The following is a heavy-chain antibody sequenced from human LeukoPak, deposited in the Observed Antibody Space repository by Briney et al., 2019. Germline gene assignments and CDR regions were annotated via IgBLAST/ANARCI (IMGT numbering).Heavy chain of an antibody. Sequence: GGSLRLSCAASGFTVSSNYMSWVRQAPGKGLEWVSVIYSGGSTYSADSVKGRFTISRDNSKNTLYLQMNSLRAEDAAVYYCARDSNYDTSGHYYWGQGTLVTVSS. D-gene: IGHD3-22*01. CDR2: IYSGGST. J-gene: IGHJ4*02. V-gene: IGHV3-53*01. CDR3: ARDSNYDTSGHYY. CDR1: GFTVSSNY.